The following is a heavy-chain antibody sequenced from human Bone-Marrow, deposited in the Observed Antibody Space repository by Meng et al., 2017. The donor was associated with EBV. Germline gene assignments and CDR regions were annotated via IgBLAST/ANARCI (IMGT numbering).Heavy chain of an antibody. CDR2: ISAYNGNT. Sequence: LVQSGAQVNKPGASVTVSRKASGYTFTSYGISWVRQAPGQGLEWMGWISAYNGNTNCAQKLQGRVTMITDTSTSTAYMELRSLRSDDTAVYYCASEGYCSGASCYSDYWGQGTLVTVSS. V-gene: IGHV1-18*01. CDR1: GYTFTSYG. J-gene: IGHJ4*02. CDR3: ASEGYCSGASCYSDY. D-gene: IGHD2-15*01.